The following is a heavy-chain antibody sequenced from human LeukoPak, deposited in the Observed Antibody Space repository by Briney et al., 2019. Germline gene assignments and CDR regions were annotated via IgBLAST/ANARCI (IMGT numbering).Heavy chain of an antibody. CDR1: GYTFTSYG. Sequence: ASVKVSCKASGYTFTSYGISWVRQAPGQGLEWMGWISAYNGNTNYAQKLQGRVTMTTDTSTSTAYMELRSLRSDDTAVYYCARGSYDYVWGSYRYTAFTWFDPWGQGTLVTVSS. J-gene: IGHJ5*02. D-gene: IGHD3-16*02. V-gene: IGHV1-18*01. CDR2: ISAYNGNT. CDR3: ARGSYDYVWGSYRYTAFTWFDP.